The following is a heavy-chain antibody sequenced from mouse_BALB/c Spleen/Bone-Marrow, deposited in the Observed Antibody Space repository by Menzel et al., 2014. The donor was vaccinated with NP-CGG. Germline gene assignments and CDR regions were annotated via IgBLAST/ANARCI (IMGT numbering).Heavy chain of an antibody. D-gene: IGHD2-1*01. J-gene: IGHJ2*01. CDR3: ARAVYGNFDY. V-gene: IGHV7-1*02. CDR1: GFTFSDFY. Sequence: EVMLVESGGGLVQPGGSLRLSCAPSGFTFSDFYMEWVRQPPGKRLEWIAASRNKVSDYTTEYSASVKGRFIVSRDTSQSILYLQMNALRAEDTAIYYCARAVYGNFDYWGQGTTLTVSS. CDR2: SRNKVSDYTT.